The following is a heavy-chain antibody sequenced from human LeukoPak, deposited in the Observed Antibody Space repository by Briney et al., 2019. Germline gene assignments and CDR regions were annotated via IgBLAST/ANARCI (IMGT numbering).Heavy chain of an antibody. V-gene: IGHV3-21*01. J-gene: IGHJ4*02. CDR1: GFTFSSYS. D-gene: IGHD5-18*01. CDR2: ISSSSSYI. Sequence: GGSLRLSCAASGFTFSSYSMNWVRQAPGKGLEWVSSISSSSSYIYYAGSVKGRFTISRDNAKNSLYLQMNSLRAEDTAVYYCASGVDTAMVGFDYWGQGTLVTVSS. CDR3: ASGVDTAMVGFDY.